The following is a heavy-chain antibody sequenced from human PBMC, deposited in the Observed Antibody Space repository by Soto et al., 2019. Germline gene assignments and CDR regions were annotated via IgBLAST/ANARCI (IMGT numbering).Heavy chain of an antibody. CDR3: ARDTRDGYLGY. V-gene: IGHV3-48*02. CDR2: ISSSSNTI. D-gene: IGHD5-12*01. Sequence: PRGPRTPPSLASVFPSGGYTLTWFRQAPGKGLEWVSYISSSSNTIYYADSVKGRFTISRDNAKNSLYLQMNSLRDEDTAVYYCARDTRDGYLGYWGQGTLVTVSS. CDR1: VFPSGGYT. J-gene: IGHJ4*02.